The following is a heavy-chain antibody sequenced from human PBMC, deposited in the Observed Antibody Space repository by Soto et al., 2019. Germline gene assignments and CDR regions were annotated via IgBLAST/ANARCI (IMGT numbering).Heavy chain of an antibody. CDR2: IYYSGTT. CDR1: GGSISSGGDY. Sequence: QVQLQESGPGLVKPSQTLSLTCTVSGGSISSGGDYWSWIRQRPGKGLEWIGHIYYSGTTYYSPSLKSRVTISVDTSKNQFSLKLNSVTAADTAVYYCARAYTSSSYFDYWGQGTLVTVSS. J-gene: IGHJ4*02. CDR3: ARAYTSSSYFDY. D-gene: IGHD6-13*01. V-gene: IGHV4-31*03.